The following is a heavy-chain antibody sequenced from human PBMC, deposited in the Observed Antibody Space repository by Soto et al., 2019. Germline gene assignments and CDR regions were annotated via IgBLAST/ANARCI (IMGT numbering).Heavy chain of an antibody. CDR2: ISSSGSTI. Sequence: GGSLRLSCAASGFTFSDYYMSWIRQAPGKGLEWVSYISSSGSTIYYADSVKGRFTISRDNAKNSLYLQMNSLRAEDTAVYYCARAPAYDFWSGPPNLYFDYWGQGTLVTVSS. D-gene: IGHD3-3*01. V-gene: IGHV3-11*01. CDR3: ARAPAYDFWSGPPNLYFDY. J-gene: IGHJ4*02. CDR1: GFTFSDYY.